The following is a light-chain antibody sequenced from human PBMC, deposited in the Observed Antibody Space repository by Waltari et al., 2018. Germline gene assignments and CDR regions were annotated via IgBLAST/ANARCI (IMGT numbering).Light chain of an antibody. CDR3: QLRDNWPPYT. CDR1: QSINTF. Sequence: EIVLTQSPATLSLSPGQRATLSCRASQSINTFLAWYQQKPGKPPRLLIADASSRATGIPARFSGSGSGTDFTLTISRLEPEDFAIYYCQLRDNWPPYTFGQGTKLEIK. CDR2: DAS. V-gene: IGKV3-11*01. J-gene: IGKJ2*01.